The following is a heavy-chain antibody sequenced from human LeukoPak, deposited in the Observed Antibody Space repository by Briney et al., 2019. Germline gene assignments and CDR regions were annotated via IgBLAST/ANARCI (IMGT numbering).Heavy chain of an antibody. CDR1: GGSISSYY. CDR3: ASDAAAGTFGY. D-gene: IGHD6-13*01. J-gene: IGHJ4*02. CDR2: IYYSGST. Sequence: PSETLSLTCTVSGGSISSYYWSWIRQPPGKGLEWIGYIYYSGSTNYNPSLKSRVTISVDTSKNQFSLKLSSVTAADTAVYYCASDAAAGTFGYWGQGTLVTVSS. V-gene: IGHV4-59*01.